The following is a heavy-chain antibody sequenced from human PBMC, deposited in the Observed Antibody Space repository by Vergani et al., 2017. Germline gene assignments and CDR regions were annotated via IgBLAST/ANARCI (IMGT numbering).Heavy chain of an antibody. J-gene: IGHJ6*03. CDR2: ISASSRSI. Sequence: EVQLVESGGGFVPPGGSLRLSCEASGFTVSSYSITWIRQAPGKGLEWVSYISASSRSIYYADSVKGRFTISRDNSQNTVNLQMNSLRVDDTAVYYCAKDLGGCNSISCSYYMDVWGKGTTVTVSS. CDR3: AKDLGGCNSISCSYYMDV. D-gene: IGHD2/OR15-2a*01. CDR1: GFTVSSYS. V-gene: IGHV3-48*01.